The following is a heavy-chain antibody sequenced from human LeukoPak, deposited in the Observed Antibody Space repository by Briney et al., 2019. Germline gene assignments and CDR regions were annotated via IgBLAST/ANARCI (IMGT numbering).Heavy chain of an antibody. J-gene: IGHJ4*02. CDR3: VRVGYCSSSTCRNYFDY. Sequence: KAGGSLRLSCAASGFTVSSSYMNWVRQAPGKGLEWVSSIASSTNYIYYADSVKGRFTISSDNARNSLYLQMNSLRAEDTAVYYCVRVGYCSSSTCRNYFDYWGQGTLVTVSS. CDR1: GFTVSSSY. D-gene: IGHD2-2*01. V-gene: IGHV3-21*01. CDR2: IASSTNYI.